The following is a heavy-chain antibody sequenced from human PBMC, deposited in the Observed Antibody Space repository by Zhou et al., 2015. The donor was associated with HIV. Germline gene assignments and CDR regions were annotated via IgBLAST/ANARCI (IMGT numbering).Heavy chain of an antibody. J-gene: IGHJ3*02. CDR1: GYTFSNYG. CDR2: ISGYNGNT. Sequence: QVQLVQSGAEVKKPGASVKVSCKASGYTFSNYGISWVRQAPGQGLEWMGWISGYNGNTNYAQNLQGRVTMTTDTSTSTAYMELRTLRSDDTAVYYCARGYCTNGVCLGAFDIWGQGTMVTVSS. D-gene: IGHD2-8*01. CDR3: ARGYCTNGVCLGAFDI. V-gene: IGHV1-18*01.